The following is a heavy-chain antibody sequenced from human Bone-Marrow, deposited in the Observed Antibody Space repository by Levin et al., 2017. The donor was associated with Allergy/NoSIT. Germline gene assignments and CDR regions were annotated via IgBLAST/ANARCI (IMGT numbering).Heavy chain of an antibody. CDR1: GLTVSSNY. V-gene: IGHV3-66*01. CDR3: ARDFWGKEY. J-gene: IGHJ4*02. Sequence: EGSLRLSCAASGLTVSSNYVSWVRQAPGKGLEGVSVLYSAGTAYHADSVKGRFTISRDNSTNTVYLQMDSLRVDDTAVYYCARDFWGKEYWGQGTLVTVSS. CDR2: LYSAGTA. D-gene: IGHD3-16*01.